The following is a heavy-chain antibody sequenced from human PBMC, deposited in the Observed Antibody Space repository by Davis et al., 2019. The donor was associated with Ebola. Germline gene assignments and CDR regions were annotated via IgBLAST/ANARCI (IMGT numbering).Heavy chain of an antibody. Sequence: AASVKVSCKASGYTFTSYYMHWVRQAPGQGLEWMGIINPSGGSTSYAQKFQGRVTMTRDTSTSTVYMELSSLRSEDTAVYYCARGWGGRHSMETRNCSGGSWQPAGGYYYGMDVWGQGTTVNVSS. V-gene: IGHV1-46*03. CDR1: GYTFTSYY. D-gene: IGHD2-15*01. CDR2: INPSGGST. J-gene: IGHJ6*02. CDR3: ARGWGGRHSMETRNCSGGSWQPAGGYYYGMDV.